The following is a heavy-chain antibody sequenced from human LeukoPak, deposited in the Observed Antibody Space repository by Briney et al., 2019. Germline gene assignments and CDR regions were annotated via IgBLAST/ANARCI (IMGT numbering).Heavy chain of an antibody. J-gene: IGHJ4*02. CDR3: ARGARGP. V-gene: IGHV4-59*12. CDR1: GDSISNYY. Sequence: SETLSLTCTVSGDSISNYYWSWIRQPPGKGLEWIGYTYYSGSTNYNPSLKSRVTISVDTSKNQFSLKLSSVTAADTAVYYCARGARGPWGQGTLVTVSS. CDR2: TYYSGST.